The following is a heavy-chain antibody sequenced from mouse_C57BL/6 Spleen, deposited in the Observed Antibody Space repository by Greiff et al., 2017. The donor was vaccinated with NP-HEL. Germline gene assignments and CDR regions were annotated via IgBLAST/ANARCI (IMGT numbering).Heavy chain of an antibody. J-gene: IGHJ2*01. V-gene: IGHV14-4*01. Sequence: VHVKQSGAELVRPGASVKLSCTASGFNIKDDYMHWVKQRPEQGLEWIGWIDPENGDTEYASKFQGKATITADTSSNTAYLQLSSLTSEDTAVYYCTTRGHYWGQGTTLTVSS. CDR1: GFNIKDDY. CDR3: TTRGHY. CDR2: IDPENGDT.